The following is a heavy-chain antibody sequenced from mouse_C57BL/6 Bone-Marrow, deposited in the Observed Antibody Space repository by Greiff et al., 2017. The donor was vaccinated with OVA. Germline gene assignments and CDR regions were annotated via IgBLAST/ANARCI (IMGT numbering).Heavy chain of an antibody. CDR1: GFSLTSDG. J-gene: IGHJ1*03. Sequence: VQLVESGPGLVQPSQSLSITCTVSGFSLTSDGVHWVRQSPGKGLEWLGVIWRGGSTDYNAAFMSRLSITKDNSKSQVFFKMNSLQADHTAIYYCAKGYYGSSYGYFDVWGTGTTVTVAS. CDR3: AKGYYGSSYGYFDV. CDR2: IWRGGST. V-gene: IGHV2-5*01. D-gene: IGHD1-1*01.